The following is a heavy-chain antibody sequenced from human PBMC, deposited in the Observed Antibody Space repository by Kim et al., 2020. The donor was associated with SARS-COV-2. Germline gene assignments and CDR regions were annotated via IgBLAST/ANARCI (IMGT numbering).Heavy chain of an antibody. J-gene: IGHJ5*02. Sequence: GGSLRLSCAASGFTFSNAWMSWVRQAPGKGLEWVGRIKSKTDGGTTDYAAPVKGRFTISRDDSKNTLYLQMNSLKTEDTAVYYCTTASYYDILRWFDPWGQGTLVTVSS. V-gene: IGHV3-15*01. CDR2: IKSKTDGGTT. D-gene: IGHD3-9*01. CDR1: GFTFSNAW. CDR3: TTASYYDILRWFDP.